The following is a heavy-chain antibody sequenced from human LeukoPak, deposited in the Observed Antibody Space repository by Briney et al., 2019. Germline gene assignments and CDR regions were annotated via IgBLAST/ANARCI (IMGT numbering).Heavy chain of an antibody. CDR3: ARQYYYGSGSQKYYFDY. Sequence: GESLKISCKGSGYSFTSYWIGWVRQMPGKGLEWMGIIYPGNSDTRYSPSFQGQVTISADKSISTAYLQWSSLKASDTAMYYCARQYYYGSGSQKYYFDYWGQGTLVTVSS. D-gene: IGHD3-10*01. CDR2: IYPGNSDT. V-gene: IGHV5-51*01. J-gene: IGHJ4*02. CDR1: GYSFTSYW.